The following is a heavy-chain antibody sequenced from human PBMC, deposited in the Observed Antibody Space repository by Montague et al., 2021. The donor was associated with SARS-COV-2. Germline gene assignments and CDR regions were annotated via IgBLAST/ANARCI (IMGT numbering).Heavy chain of an antibody. V-gene: IGHV3-7*01. J-gene: IGHJ3*01. CDR3: ARDPHLGHKRAFNV. CDR2: IDQDGREK. Sequence: SLRLSCAASGFTFSTYWMHWVRQAPGKGLEWVANIDQDGREKNXXXSXXGRFSISRDNAKNSLYLEMNSLRAEDTAVYYCARDPHLGHKRAFNVWGQGTVVTVSS. CDR1: GFTFSTYW. D-gene: IGHD1-26*01.